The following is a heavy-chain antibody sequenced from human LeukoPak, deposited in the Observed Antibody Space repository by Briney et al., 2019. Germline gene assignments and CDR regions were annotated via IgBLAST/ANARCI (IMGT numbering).Heavy chain of an antibody. CDR2: ISSSSSYI. CDR1: GFTFSSYS. J-gene: IGHJ4*02. D-gene: IGHD5-18*01. Sequence: GGSLRLSCAASGFTFSSYSMNWVRQAPGKGLEWVSSISSSSSYIYYADSVKGRFTISRDNAKNSLYLQMNGLRAEDTAVYYCARAIGGYSYGRADYWGQGTLVTVSS. V-gene: IGHV3-21*01. CDR3: ARAIGGYSYGRADY.